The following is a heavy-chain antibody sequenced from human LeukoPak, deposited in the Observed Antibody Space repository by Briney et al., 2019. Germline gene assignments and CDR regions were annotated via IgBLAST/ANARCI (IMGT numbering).Heavy chain of an antibody. CDR1: GDSISSGGYY. CDR2: ISYSGNT. D-gene: IGHD5-12*01. Sequence: SETLSLTCTVSGDSISSGGYYWSWVRQHPGKGLEWIGYISYSGNTYYNPSLKSRAAISADTPKNQFSLKLSSTTAADTAVYYCARAPVATPSEFDYWGQGTLVTVSS. J-gene: IGHJ4*02. V-gene: IGHV4-31*03. CDR3: ARAPVATPSEFDY.